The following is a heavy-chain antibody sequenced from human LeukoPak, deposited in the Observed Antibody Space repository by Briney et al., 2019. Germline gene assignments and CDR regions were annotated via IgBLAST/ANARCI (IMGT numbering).Heavy chain of an antibody. CDR3: ASEPTEH. CDR2: ISSSGRFI. D-gene: IGHD1-1*01. Sequence: PGGSLRLSCAASGFPSGFTFSSYTMNWIRQAPGKGLEWVSSISSSGRFIYYADSVKGRFTISRDNAKNSLYLQMNRLRAEDTAVYYCASEPTEHWGQGTLVTVSS. CDR1: GFTFSSYT. J-gene: IGHJ4*02. V-gene: IGHV3-21*01.